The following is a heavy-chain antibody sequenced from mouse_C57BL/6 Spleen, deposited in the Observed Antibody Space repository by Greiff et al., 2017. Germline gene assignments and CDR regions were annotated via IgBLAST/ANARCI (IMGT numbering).Heavy chain of an antibody. CDR2: IRLKSANYAT. Sequence: EVQGVESGGGLVQPGGSMKLSCVASGFTFSNYWMNWVRQSPEKGLEWVAQIRLKSANYATHYAESVKGRFTITRDDSKSSVYLQKNNLKAEDTGIYYCTPYGNYDYFDYWGQGTTLTVSS. CDR1: GFTFSNYW. J-gene: IGHJ2*01. D-gene: IGHD2-1*01. CDR3: TPYGNYDYFDY. V-gene: IGHV6-3*01.